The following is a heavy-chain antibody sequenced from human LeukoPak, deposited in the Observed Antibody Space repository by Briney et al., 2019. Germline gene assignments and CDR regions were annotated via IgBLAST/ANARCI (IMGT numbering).Heavy chain of an antibody. Sequence: GGSLRVSCAASGFTFSSYAMSWVRQAPGKGLEWVSFISGSGDSTYYVGSVKGRFTISRDNSKNTLYLQMNSLRAEDTAIYYCAKDLGGPNYPLQHWGQGTLVTVSS. J-gene: IGHJ1*01. V-gene: IGHV3-23*01. CDR3: AKDLGGPNYPLQH. CDR1: GFTFSSYA. CDR2: ISGSGDST. D-gene: IGHD1-7*01.